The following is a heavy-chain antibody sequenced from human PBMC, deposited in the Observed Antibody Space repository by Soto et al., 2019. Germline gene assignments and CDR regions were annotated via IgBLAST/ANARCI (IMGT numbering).Heavy chain of an antibody. V-gene: IGHV1-8*01. CDR3: ARLQLLAGPLFDN. J-gene: IGHJ4*02. D-gene: IGHD2-21*01. CDR2: MNPNSGNT. CDR1: GYTFTTYD. Sequence: QVQLVQSGAEVKKPGASVKVSCKASGYTFTTYDIHWVRQATGQGLEWMGWMNPNSGNTGYAQKFQGRVTMTRNTSISLVYMELSSLRSEDTAVYYCARLQLLAGPLFDNWGEGTLVTVSS.